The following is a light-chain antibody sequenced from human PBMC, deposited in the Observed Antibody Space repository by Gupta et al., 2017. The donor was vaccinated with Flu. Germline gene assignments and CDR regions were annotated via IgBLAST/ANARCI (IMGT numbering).Light chain of an antibody. CDR3: HERSDLPWT. Sequence: EIVLTQSPDFQSVTPKERVTITCRASQNIGGALHWYQQKPDQSPKVLIKYASQSGSGVPSRFSGSGSGTDFTLTINGLETEDAATYYCHERSDLPWTFGQGTKVEIK. CDR1: QNIGGA. J-gene: IGKJ1*01. CDR2: YAS. V-gene: IGKV6-21*01.